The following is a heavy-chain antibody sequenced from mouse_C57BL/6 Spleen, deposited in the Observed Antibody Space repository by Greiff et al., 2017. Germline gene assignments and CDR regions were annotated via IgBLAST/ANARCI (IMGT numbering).Heavy chain of an antibody. CDR2: INPNYGTT. CDR1: GYSFTDYN. D-gene: IGHD1-1*01. CDR3: ARGGYYGSSSYWYFDV. J-gene: IGHJ1*03. V-gene: IGHV1-39*01. Sequence: EVQLQESGPELVKPGASVKISCKASGYSFTDYNMNWVKQSNGKSLEWIGVINPNYGTTSYNQKFKGKATLTVDQSSSTAYMQLNSLTSEDSAVYYCARGGYYGSSSYWYFDVWGTGTTVTVSS.